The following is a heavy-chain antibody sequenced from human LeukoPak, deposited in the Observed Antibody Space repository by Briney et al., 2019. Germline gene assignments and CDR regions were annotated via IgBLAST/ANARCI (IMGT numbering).Heavy chain of an antibody. CDR2: INPNTGGT. J-gene: IGHJ4*02. CDR1: GYTFTCYY. V-gene: IGHV1-2*02. D-gene: IGHD1-1*01. CDR3: ASDERTGNSLFDY. Sequence: ASVKVSCKASGYTFTCYYMHWVRQAPGQGLGWMGWINPNTGGTNSALQFQGRVTMNRDPSISTAYMELSSLRSDDTAVYYCASDERTGNSLFDYWGQGTLVTVSS.